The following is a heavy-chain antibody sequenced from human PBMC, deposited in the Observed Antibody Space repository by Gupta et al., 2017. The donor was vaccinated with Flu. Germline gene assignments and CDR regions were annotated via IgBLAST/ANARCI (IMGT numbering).Heavy chain of an antibody. V-gene: IGHV4-39*01. CDR2: IYYTSST. J-gene: IGHJ5*02. CDR3: ARLEYSTSPFDP. D-gene: IGHD6-6*01. Sequence: QLQLQESGPGLVKPSATLSLTCTVSGGTISRSSYYWGWCRQPPGKELEWIGNIYYTSSTYYNPSLRSRVTISVDKSKNQFSLRLCSVTAADTAVYCCARLEYSTSPFDPWGQGTLVTVSS. CDR1: GGTISRSSYY.